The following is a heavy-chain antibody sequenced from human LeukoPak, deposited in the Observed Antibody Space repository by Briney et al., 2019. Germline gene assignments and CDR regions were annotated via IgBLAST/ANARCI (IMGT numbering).Heavy chain of an antibody. J-gene: IGHJ4*02. CDR1: GGTFSSYA. CDR2: IIPIFGTA. V-gene: IGHV1-69*13. Sequence: SVKVSCKASGGTFSSYAISWVRQAPGQGLEWMGGIIPIFGTANYAQKFQGRVTITADESTSTAYMELSSLRSEDTAVYYCARDGAYGSGTLFLYYFDSWGQGTLVTVSS. CDR3: ARDGAYGSGTLFLYYFDS. D-gene: IGHD3-10*01.